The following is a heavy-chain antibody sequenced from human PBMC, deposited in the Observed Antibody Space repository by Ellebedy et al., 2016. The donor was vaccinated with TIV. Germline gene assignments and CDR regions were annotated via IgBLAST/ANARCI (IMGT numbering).Heavy chain of an antibody. CDR1: GFTFSSYW. J-gene: IGHJ6*02. Sequence: GGSLRLSXAASGFTFSSYWMSWVRQAPGKGLEWVANIKQDGSEKYYVDSVKGRFTISRDNAKNSLYLQMNSLRAEDTAVYYCARASMGATKRTIYYYYGMDVWGQGTTVTVSS. CDR3: ARASMGATKRTIYYYYGMDV. CDR2: IKQDGSEK. D-gene: IGHD1-26*01. V-gene: IGHV3-7*01.